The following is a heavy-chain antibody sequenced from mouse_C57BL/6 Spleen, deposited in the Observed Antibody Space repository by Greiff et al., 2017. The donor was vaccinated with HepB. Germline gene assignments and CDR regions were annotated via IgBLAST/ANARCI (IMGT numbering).Heavy chain of an antibody. J-gene: IGHJ4*01. D-gene: IGHD2-4*01. V-gene: IGHV2-5*01. CDR3: AKNYDYDAAMDY. Sequence: VQVVESGPGLVQPSQSLSITCTVSGFSLTSYGVHWVRQSPGKGLEWLGVIWRGGSTDYNAAFMSRLSITKDNSKSQVFFKMNSLQADDTAIYYCAKNYDYDAAMDYWGQGTSVTVSS. CDR1: GFSLTSYG. CDR2: IWRGGST.